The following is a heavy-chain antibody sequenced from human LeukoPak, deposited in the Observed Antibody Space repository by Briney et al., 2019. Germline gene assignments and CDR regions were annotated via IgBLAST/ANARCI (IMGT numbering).Heavy chain of an antibody. V-gene: IGHV3-30-3*01. D-gene: IGHD4-23*01. CDR2: ISYDGSNK. J-gene: IGHJ4*02. CDR1: GFTFSSYA. Sequence: PGGSLRLSCAASGFTFSSYAMHWVRQAPGKGLEWVAVISYDGSNKYYADSVKGRFTISRDNSKNTLYLQMNSLRAEDTAVYYCASGGPYGGNYLFDYWGQGTLVTVSS. CDR3: ASGGPYGGNYLFDY.